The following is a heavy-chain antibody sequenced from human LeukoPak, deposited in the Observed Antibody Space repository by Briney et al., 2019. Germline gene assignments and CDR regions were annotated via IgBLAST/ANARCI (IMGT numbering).Heavy chain of an antibody. D-gene: IGHD4-23*01. J-gene: IGHJ4*02. CDR3: ARGWLGETTVVTLYNY. CDR1: GGTFSNYA. Sequence: ASVKVSCKASGGTFSNYAINWVRQAPGQGLEWMGGIIPIFGTAHYAQKFQGRVTITADESTSTAYMEMRSLRSEDTAVYYCARGWLGETTVVTLYNYWGQGTLVTVSS. V-gene: IGHV1-69*13. CDR2: IIPIFGTA.